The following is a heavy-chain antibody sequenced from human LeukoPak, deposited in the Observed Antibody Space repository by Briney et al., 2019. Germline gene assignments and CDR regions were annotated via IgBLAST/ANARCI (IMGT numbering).Heavy chain of an antibody. J-gene: IGHJ4*02. D-gene: IGHD2-21*02. CDR3: ARDLGYCGGDCYSDFYFDY. Sequence: PGGSLRLSCAASGSTFSTFAMIWVRQPPGKGLEWVSYISSSNSRIYHADSVKGRFTISRDNAKNSLYLQMNNLRAEDTAVYYCARDLGYCGGDCYSDFYFDYWGQGTLVTVSS. CDR1: GSTFSTFA. CDR2: ISSSNSRI. V-gene: IGHV3-48*01.